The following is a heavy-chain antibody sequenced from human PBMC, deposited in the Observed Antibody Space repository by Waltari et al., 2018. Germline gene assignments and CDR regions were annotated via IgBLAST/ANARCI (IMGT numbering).Heavy chain of an antibody. CDR3: ASAAADSYYFDY. Sequence: EVQLVESGGGLVQPGGSLRLSCAASGFTVRSNYMTWVRQAPGKGLEWVSVIYSGGSTYYADSVKGRFTISRDNSKNTLYLQMNSLRAEDTAVYYCASAAADSYYFDYWGQGTLVTVSS. J-gene: IGHJ4*02. CDR2: IYSGGST. D-gene: IGHD6-13*01. V-gene: IGHV3-66*02. CDR1: GFTVRSNY.